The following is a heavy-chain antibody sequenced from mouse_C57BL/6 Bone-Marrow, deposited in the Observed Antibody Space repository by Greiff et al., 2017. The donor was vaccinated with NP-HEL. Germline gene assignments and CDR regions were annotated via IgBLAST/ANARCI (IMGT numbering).Heavy chain of an antibody. CDR2: ISSCGSST. CDR1: GFTFSSYG. V-gene: IGHV5-6*01. Sequence: EVHLVESGGDLVKPGGSLKLSCAASGFTFSSYGMSWVRQTPDKRLAWVATISSCGSSTYYPDSVKGRFTISRDNAKNTLYLQMSSLKAEDTAMYYCARPRPAWFAYWGQGTLVTVSA. CDR3: ARPRPAWFAY. J-gene: IGHJ3*01.